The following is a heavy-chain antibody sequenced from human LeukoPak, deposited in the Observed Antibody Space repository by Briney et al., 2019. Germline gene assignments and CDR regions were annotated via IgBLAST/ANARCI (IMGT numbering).Heavy chain of an antibody. Sequence: PGGSLRLSCAASGFIFSSYGMHWVRQAPGKGLEWVAFIRYDERNKYYADSVRGRFTISRDNSKNSLYLQMNSLRADDTAVYYCAKAGWTGAGIGSSPPLPWGQGTLVTVSS. J-gene: IGHJ5*02. V-gene: IGHV3-30*02. CDR2: IRYDERNK. CDR3: AKAGWTGAGIGSSPPLP. CDR1: GFIFSSYG. D-gene: IGHD6-19*01.